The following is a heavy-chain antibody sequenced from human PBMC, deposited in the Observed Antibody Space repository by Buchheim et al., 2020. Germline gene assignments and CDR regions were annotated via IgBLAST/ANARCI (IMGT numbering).Heavy chain of an antibody. Sequence: EVQLVESGGGLVQPGGSLRLSCEASGFSFSSYWMHWVRQAPGKGLEWVSRTNSDGGSTTYADSVEGRFIVSRDNAKNTLDLQMNSLGVDDTAIYYCTREYYGLLAGYYLDSWGQGTL. J-gene: IGHJ4*02. CDR3: TREYYGLLAGYYLDS. CDR1: GFSFSSYW. D-gene: IGHD3-9*01. CDR2: TNSDGGST. V-gene: IGHV3-74*01.